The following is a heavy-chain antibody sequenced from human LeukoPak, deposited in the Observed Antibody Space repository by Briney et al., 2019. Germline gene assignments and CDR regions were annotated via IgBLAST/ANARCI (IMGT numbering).Heavy chain of an antibody. Sequence: SETLSLTCSVSGGSINSYYWSWIRQPPGKGLEWIGYIYYSGSTNYNPSLKSRVTISVDTSKNQFSLKLSSVTAADTAVYYCATIYGDYFDYWGQGTLVTVSS. V-gene: IGHV4-59*01. CDR2: IYYSGST. CDR1: GGSINSYY. D-gene: IGHD4-17*01. CDR3: ATIYGDYFDY. J-gene: IGHJ4*02.